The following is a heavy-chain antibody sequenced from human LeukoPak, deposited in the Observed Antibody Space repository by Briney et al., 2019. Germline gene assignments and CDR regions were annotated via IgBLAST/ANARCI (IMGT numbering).Heavy chain of an antibody. CDR3: AREVGADGFDY. Sequence: PGGSLRLSCAASGFTVSSNYMSWVRQAPGKGLEWVSVIYSGGSTYYADSVKGRFTISRDNSKNTVYLQMNSLRAEDTAVYYCAREVGADGFDYWGQGTLVTVSS. J-gene: IGHJ4*02. V-gene: IGHV3-66*01. CDR2: IYSGGST. D-gene: IGHD1-26*01. CDR1: GFTVSSNY.